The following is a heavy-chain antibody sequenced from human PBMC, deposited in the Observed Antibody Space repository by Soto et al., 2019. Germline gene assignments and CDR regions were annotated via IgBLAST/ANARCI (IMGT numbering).Heavy chain of an antibody. CDR3: ARGGDSSSYRTFEY. D-gene: IGHD6-6*01. CDR1: GGSFSGYY. CDR2: INHSGST. Sequence: SETLSLTCAVYGGSFSGYYWSWIRQPPGKGLEWIGEINHSGSTNYNPSLKSRVTISVDTSKNQLSLKLSSVTAADTAVYYCARGGDSSSYRTFEYWGQGTPVTVYS. J-gene: IGHJ4*02. V-gene: IGHV4-34*01.